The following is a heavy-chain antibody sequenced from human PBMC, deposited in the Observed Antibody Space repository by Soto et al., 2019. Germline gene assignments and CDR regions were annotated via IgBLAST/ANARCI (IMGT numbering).Heavy chain of an antibody. V-gene: IGHV1-69*13. CDR2: IIPVFGTT. Sequence: SVKVSCKDSGGLFSSFAISWVRQAPGQGLEWMGGIIPVFGTTNYAQKFQGRVTITADESTNTAYMELSSLTSDDTAMYYCAKGGGPYVWFNEFWGQGTQVTVSS. CDR3: AKGGGPYVWFNEF. D-gene: IGHD3-16*01. J-gene: IGHJ4*02. CDR1: GGLFSSFA.